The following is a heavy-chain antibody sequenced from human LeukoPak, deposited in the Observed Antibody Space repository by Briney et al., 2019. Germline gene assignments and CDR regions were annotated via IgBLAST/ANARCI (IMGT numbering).Heavy chain of an antibody. D-gene: IGHD1-26*01. CDR1: GGTFSSYA. J-gene: IGHJ4*02. V-gene: IGHV1-69*05. Sequence: VASVKVSCKASGGTFSSYAISWVRQAPGQGLEWMGGIIPIFGTANYAQKFQGRVTITTDESTSTAYMELRSLRSDDTAVYYCARVSRVVGATTGLGDYWGQGTLVTVSS. CDR2: IIPIFGTA. CDR3: ARVSRVVGATTGLGDY.